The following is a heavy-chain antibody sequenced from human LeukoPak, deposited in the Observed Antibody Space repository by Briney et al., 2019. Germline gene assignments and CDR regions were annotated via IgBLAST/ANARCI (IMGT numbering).Heavy chain of an antibody. CDR1: GGSFSGYY. CDR2: INHSGST. J-gene: IGHJ5*02. Sequence: SETLSLTCAVYGGSFSGYYWSWIRQPPGKGLEWIGEINHSGSTNYNPSLKSRVTISVDTSKNQFSLKLSSVTAVDTAVYYCARAEGPSGFDPWGQGTLVTVSS. V-gene: IGHV4-34*01. D-gene: IGHD3-10*01. CDR3: ARAEGPSGFDP.